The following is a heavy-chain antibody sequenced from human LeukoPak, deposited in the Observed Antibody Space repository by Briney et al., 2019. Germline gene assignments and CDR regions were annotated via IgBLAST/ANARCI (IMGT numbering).Heavy chain of an antibody. Sequence: SETLSLTRTVSGGSISSDYWSWIRQPPGKGLEWIGYIYYSGSTNYNPSLKSRVTISVDTSKNQFSLKLSSVTAADTAVYYCARHHRGGWFDYWGQGTLVTVSS. J-gene: IGHJ4*02. CDR1: GGSISSDY. V-gene: IGHV4-59*08. CDR2: IYYSGST. CDR3: ARHHRGGWFDY. D-gene: IGHD6-19*01.